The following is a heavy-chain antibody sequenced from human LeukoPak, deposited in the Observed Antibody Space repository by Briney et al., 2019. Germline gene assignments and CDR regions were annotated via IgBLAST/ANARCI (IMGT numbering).Heavy chain of an antibody. CDR3: ASSPRGATDYYGMDV. J-gene: IGHJ6*02. V-gene: IGHV5-51*01. CDR2: IYPGDSDT. Sequence: GESLKISCKGSGYSFTSYWIGWVRQMPGKGLEWMGIIYPGDSDTRYSPSFQGQVSISADKSISTAYLQWSSLKASDTAMYYCASSPRGATDYYGMDVWGQGTTVTVSS. D-gene: IGHD1-26*01. CDR1: GYSFTSYW.